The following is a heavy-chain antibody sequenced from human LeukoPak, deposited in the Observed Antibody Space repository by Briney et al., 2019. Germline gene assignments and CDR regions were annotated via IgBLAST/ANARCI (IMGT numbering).Heavy chain of an antibody. V-gene: IGHV1-69*02. J-gene: IGHJ5*02. CDR3: ARGPAQATYYDFWSGSTTSNWFDP. Sequence: SVKVSSKASGGTFSSYTISWVRQAPGQGLEWRGRIIPILGIANYAQECQGRVTITADKSTSTAYMELSSLRSEDTAVYYFARGPAQATYYDFWSGSTTSNWFDPWGQGTLVTVPS. CDR1: GGTFSSYT. CDR2: IIPILGIA. D-gene: IGHD3-3*01.